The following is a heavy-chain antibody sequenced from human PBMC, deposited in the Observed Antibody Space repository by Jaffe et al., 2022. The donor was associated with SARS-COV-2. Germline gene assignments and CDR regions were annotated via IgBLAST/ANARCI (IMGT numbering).Heavy chain of an antibody. CDR1: GGSTSDSRYF. D-gene: IGHD3-10*01. J-gene: IGHJ4*02. CDR3: ARFGGSPHFGELLGGYFDS. Sequence: QLHLQESGPGLMKPSETLSLICTVSGGSTSDSRYFWAWIRQPPGKGLEWIGTIYYSGVSYYNPSLKSRVTLLVDTAKNYFSLKLNSVTAADTAVYYCARFGGSPHFGELLGGYFDSWGQGTLVTVSS. V-gene: IGHV4-39*02. CDR2: IYYSGVS.